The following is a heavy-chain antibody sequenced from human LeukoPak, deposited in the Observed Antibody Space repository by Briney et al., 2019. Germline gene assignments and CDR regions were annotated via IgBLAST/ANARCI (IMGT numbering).Heavy chain of an antibody. CDR1: GFTFSSYS. V-gene: IGHV3-21*01. J-gene: IGHJ4*02. Sequence: GGSLRLSCAASGFTFSSYSMTWVRQAPGKGLEWVLSISSSTNYIYYADSVKGRFTIFRDNAKNSLYLQMNSLRAEDTAVYYCASFPPSTGDFEYWGQGTLVAVSS. D-gene: IGHD2-8*02. CDR3: ASFPPSTGDFEY. CDR2: ISSSTNYI.